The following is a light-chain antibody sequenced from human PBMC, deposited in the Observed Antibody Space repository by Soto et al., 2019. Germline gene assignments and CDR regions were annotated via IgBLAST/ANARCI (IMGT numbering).Light chain of an antibody. CDR1: QSVSSN. CDR3: QQYNNWSYT. Sequence: EIVMTQSPATLSVSPGERATLSCRASQSVSSNLAWYQQKHGQAPRLLIYGASTRATVIPARFSGSGSGTEFTLTISSLQSEDFAVYYCQQYNNWSYTFGQGTKLEIK. V-gene: IGKV3-15*01. J-gene: IGKJ2*01. CDR2: GAS.